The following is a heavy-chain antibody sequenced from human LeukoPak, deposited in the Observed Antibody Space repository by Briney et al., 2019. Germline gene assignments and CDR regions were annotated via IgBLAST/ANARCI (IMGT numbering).Heavy chain of an antibody. J-gene: IGHJ4*02. CDR2: IYTSGST. CDR3: TKGRGI. V-gene: IGHV4-61*09. Sequence: SETLSLTCTVSGGPISSTSYDWYWIRQPAGKGLEWIGHIYTSGSTNYNPSLKSRVTISVDTSKNQFSLKLTSVTAADTAVYYCTKGRGIWGQGTLATVSS. CDR1: GGPISSTSYD. D-gene: IGHD3-10*01.